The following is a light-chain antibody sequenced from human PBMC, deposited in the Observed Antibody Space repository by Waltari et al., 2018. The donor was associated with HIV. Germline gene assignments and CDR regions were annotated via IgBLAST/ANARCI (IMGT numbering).Light chain of an antibody. CDR2: RNN. CDR1: SSNIGSNF. V-gene: IGLV1-47*01. Sequence: QPVLTQPPSASGAPGQRVTISCSGSSSNIGSNFVYWYQPLPGNAPKLLIYRNNQRPSGCPDRFSGSKSGTSASLAISGLRSEDEADYYCAAWTDSRYVVFGGGTKLTVL. J-gene: IGLJ2*01. CDR3: AAWTDSRYVV.